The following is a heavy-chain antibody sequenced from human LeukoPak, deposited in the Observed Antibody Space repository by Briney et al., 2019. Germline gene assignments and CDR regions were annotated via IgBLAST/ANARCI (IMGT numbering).Heavy chain of an antibody. CDR2: IKQGGSET. Sequence: GGSLRLSCISSGFMYSNYWMTWVRVRQAPGKGLEWVANIKQGGSETYYVDSVKGRFTISRDNAKNSLYLQMNSLRAEDTAVYYCARERHWDYDYWGQGTLVTVSS. D-gene: IGHD3-16*01. J-gene: IGHJ4*02. V-gene: IGHV3-7*01. CDR3: ARERHWDYDY. CDR1: GFMYSNYW.